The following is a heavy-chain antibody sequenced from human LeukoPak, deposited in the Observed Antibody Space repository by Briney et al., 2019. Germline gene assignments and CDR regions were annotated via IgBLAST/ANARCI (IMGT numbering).Heavy chain of an antibody. CDR2: IYTSENT. D-gene: IGHD5-18*01. Sequence: SETLSLTCTVSGVSISTGGYYWSWLRQPAGKGLEWIGRIYTSENTNYNSSLKSRVTISVDSSKHQFSLKRSSVTAAASAVYYCAREGGYSYGDAPLHFDYWGQGTPVTVSS. CDR1: GVSISTGGYY. V-gene: IGHV4-61*02. J-gene: IGHJ4*02. CDR3: AREGGYSYGDAPLHFDY.